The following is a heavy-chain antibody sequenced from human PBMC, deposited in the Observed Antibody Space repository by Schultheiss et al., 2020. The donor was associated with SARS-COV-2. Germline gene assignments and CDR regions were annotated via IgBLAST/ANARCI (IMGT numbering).Heavy chain of an antibody. J-gene: IGHJ3*02. Sequence: GGSLRLSCAASGFTFSSYVMHWVRQPPGKGLEYVSAFGINGVSTYYADSVKGRFTISRDNSKNTMYLQLNSLTAEDTAVYYCVKSRAGATIYDAFDKWGQGTMVTVSS. V-gene: IGHV3-64D*06. CDR2: FGINGVST. D-gene: IGHD1-26*01. CDR1: GFTFSSYV. CDR3: VKSRAGATIYDAFDK.